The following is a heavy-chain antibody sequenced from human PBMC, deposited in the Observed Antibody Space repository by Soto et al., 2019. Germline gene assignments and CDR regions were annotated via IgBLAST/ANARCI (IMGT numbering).Heavy chain of an antibody. CDR2: IIPIFGTA. J-gene: IGHJ6*02. CDR3: TREPLEQQLVFGGNYYGMDV. Sequence: SSVKVSCKGSVGTFSSYAISWVRLAPGQGLEWMGGIIPIFGTANYAQKFQGRVTITADESTSTAYMELNSLKTEDTAVYYCTREPLEQQLVFGGNYYGMDVWGQGTTVTVSS. CDR1: VGTFSSYA. V-gene: IGHV1-69*13. D-gene: IGHD6-13*01.